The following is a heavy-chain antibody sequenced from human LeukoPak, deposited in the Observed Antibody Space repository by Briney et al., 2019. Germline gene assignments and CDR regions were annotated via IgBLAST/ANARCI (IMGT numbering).Heavy chain of an antibody. CDR3: ARDSYDYGGNSEAFDI. Sequence: SETLSLTCTVSGGSISSGGYYWSWIRXXXXXXLXWIGYIYYSGSTYYNPSLKSRVTTSVDTSKNQFSLKLSSVTAADTAVYYCARDSYDYGGNSEAFDIWGQGTMVTVSS. V-gene: IGHV4-31*03. J-gene: IGHJ3*02. D-gene: IGHD4-23*01. CDR1: GGSISSGGYY. CDR2: IYYSGST.